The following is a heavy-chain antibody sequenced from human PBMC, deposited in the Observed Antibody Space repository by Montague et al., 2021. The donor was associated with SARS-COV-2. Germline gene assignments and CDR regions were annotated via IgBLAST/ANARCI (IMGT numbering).Heavy chain of an antibody. J-gene: IGHJ4*02. V-gene: IGHV4-39*01. Sequence: SETLSLTCTVSGGSISSSSYYWGWIRQPPGKGLEWIGSIYYSGSTYYNPSLKSRVAISVDTSKNQFSLKLSSVTAADTAVYYCARQNGNDSPRSVDDIHGVRKLCEIWFGESFDYWGQGTLVTVSS. CDR2: IYYSGST. D-gene: IGHD3-10*01. CDR3: ARQNGNDSPRSVDDIHGVRKLCEIWFGESFDY. CDR1: GGSISSSSYY.